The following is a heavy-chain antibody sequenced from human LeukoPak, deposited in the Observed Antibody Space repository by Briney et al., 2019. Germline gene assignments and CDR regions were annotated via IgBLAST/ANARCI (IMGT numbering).Heavy chain of an antibody. CDR1: GGSFSGYY. CDR2: INHSGST. V-gene: IGHV4-34*01. Sequence: PSETLSLTCAVYGGSFSGYYWSWIRQPPGKGLEWIGEINHSGSTNYNPSLKSRVTISVDTSKNQFSLKLSSVTAADTAVYYCARGRYYDSSGYYYYYYYMDVWGKGTTVTVSS. D-gene: IGHD3-22*01. CDR3: ARGRYYDSSGYYYYYYYMDV. J-gene: IGHJ6*03.